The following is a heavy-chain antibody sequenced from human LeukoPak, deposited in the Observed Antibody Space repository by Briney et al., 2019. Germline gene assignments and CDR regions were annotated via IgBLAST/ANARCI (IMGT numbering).Heavy chain of an antibody. Sequence: GGSLRLSCTASGFTFSGYWMTWVRQAPGKGLEWVANIKQDGSEKHYVDSVRGRFTISRENAKNSLYLQMNSLRAEDTAVYYCARDFYYYIDVWGKGTTVTVSS. CDR3: ARDFYYYIDV. J-gene: IGHJ6*03. CDR1: GFTFSGYW. V-gene: IGHV3-7*01. CDR2: IKQDGSEK.